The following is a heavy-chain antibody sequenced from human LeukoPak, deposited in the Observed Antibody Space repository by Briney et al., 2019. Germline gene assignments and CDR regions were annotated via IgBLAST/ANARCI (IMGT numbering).Heavy chain of an antibody. CDR3: ARSNVGAARHYHYGMDV. CDR1: GGFMSSYD. CDR2: VYNSGST. Sequence: PSETLSLTCTVSGGFMSSYDWNWIRQPPGKGLEWIGYVYNSGSTNYNPSLKSRVSMFVDTPKNQFSLRLSSVTAADTAVYYCARSNVGAARHYHYGMDVWGQGTTVTVSS. J-gene: IGHJ6*02. D-gene: IGHD3-10*01. V-gene: IGHV4-59*01.